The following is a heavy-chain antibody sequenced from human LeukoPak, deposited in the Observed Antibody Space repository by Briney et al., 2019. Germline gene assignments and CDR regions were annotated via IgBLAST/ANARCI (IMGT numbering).Heavy chain of an antibody. CDR1: GFTFNKYG. J-gene: IGHJ6*03. V-gene: IGHV3-7*03. Sequence: GGSLRLSCVGFGFTFNKYGMNWVRQAPGKGLEWVANINKDGSEKNTVDSVKGRFTISRDTAKDSLYLEMNSLRVEDTAVYYCARLPDTVTPQYYYYYYYMDVWGKGTTVTVSS. D-gene: IGHD4-11*01. CDR3: ARLPDTVTPQYYYYYYYMDV. CDR2: INKDGSEK.